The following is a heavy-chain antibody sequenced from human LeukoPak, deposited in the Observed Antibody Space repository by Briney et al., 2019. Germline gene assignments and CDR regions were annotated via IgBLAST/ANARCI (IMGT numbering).Heavy chain of an antibody. D-gene: IGHD3/OR15-3a*01. Sequence: PGGSLRLSCEASGFTFSSNDMYWVRQATGKGLEWVSTITTAGGTYYSGSVKGRFTISRENAKNSLYLQMNSLRAGDTAMYYCAREGLPDAFDIWGQGTMVTVSS. CDR2: ITTAGGT. J-gene: IGHJ3*02. V-gene: IGHV3-13*01. CDR1: GFTFSSND. CDR3: AREGLPDAFDI.